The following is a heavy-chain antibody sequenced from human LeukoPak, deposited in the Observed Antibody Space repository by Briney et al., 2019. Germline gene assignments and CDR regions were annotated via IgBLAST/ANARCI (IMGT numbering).Heavy chain of an antibody. CDR3: ARGGRRLQFSGHFDY. V-gene: IGHV4-59*01. D-gene: IGHD5-24*01. CDR1: GGSISSYY. CDR2: IYYSGST. J-gene: IGHJ4*02. Sequence: SETLSLTCTVSGGSISSYYWSWIRQPPGKGLEWIGYIYYSGSTNYNPSLRSRVTISVDTSKNQFSLKLSSVTAADTAVYYCARGGRRLQFSGHFDYWGQGTLVTVSS.